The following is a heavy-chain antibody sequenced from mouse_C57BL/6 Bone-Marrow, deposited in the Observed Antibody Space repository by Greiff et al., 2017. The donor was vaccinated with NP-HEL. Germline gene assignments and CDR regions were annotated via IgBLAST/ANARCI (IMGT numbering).Heavy chain of an antibody. CDR3: ARDSSGYDD. D-gene: IGHD3-2*02. J-gene: IGHJ3*01. CDR2: ISYDGSN. V-gene: IGHV3-6*01. CDR1: GYSITSGYY. Sequence: DVQLQESGPGLVKPSQSLSLTCSVTGYSITSGYYWNWIRQFPGNKLEWMGYISYDGSNNYNPSLKNRISITRDTSKNQFFLKLNSVTTEDTATYYCARDSSGYDDWGQGTLVTVSA.